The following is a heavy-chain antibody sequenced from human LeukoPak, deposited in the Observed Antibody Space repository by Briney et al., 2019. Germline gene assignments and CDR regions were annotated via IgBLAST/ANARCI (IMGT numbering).Heavy chain of an antibody. CDR3: ARHLQYYYGSGINWFDP. Sequence: SETLSLTCTVSGGSILSTIYYWAWIRQPPGKGLEWIGSIHYSGPTYYNPSLKSRVTISIDTSKSQFSLKLTSVTAADTAVYYCARHLQYYYGSGINWFDPWGQGTLVTVSS. CDR2: IHYSGPT. CDR1: GGSILSTIYY. J-gene: IGHJ5*02. V-gene: IGHV4-39*01. D-gene: IGHD3-10*01.